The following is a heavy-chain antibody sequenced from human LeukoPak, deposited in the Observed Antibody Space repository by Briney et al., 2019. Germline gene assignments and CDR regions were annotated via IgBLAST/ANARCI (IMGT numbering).Heavy chain of an antibody. Sequence: GGSLRLSCAASGFTFSSYSMNWVRQAPGKGLEWVSSISSSSTYIYYADSVQGRLTISGDNAKNSLYLQMNSLRADDTAVYYCARADYDSSGTFDYWGQGTLVTVSS. CDR2: ISSSSTYI. D-gene: IGHD3-22*01. V-gene: IGHV3-21*01. J-gene: IGHJ4*02. CDR3: ARADYDSSGTFDY. CDR1: GFTFSSYS.